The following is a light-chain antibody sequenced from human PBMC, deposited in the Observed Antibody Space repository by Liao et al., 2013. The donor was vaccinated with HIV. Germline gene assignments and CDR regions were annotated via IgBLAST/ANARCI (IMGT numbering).Light chain of an antibody. J-gene: IGLJ2*01. CDR2: YDS. CDR3: QAWDRSTVI. Sequence: SYELTQPPSVSVSPGQTARITCGGNNIGSKSVHWYQQKPGQAPVLVIYYDSDRPSGIPERFSGSNSGNTATLTISGTQAMDEADYYCQAWDRSTVIFGGGTKLTVL. CDR1: NIGSKS. V-gene: IGLV3-21*01.